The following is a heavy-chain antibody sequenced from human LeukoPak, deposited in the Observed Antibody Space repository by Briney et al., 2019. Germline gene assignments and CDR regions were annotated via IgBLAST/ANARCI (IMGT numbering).Heavy chain of an antibody. CDR1: GFTFSSYW. V-gene: IGHV3-74*01. CDR3: ARAGGYSYGRGVWFDP. D-gene: IGHD5-18*01. CDR2: INSDGSST. Sequence: PGGSLRLSCAASGFTFSSYWMHWVRQAPGKGLVWVSRINSDGSSTSYADSVKGRYTISRDNAKNTLYLQMNSLRAEDTAVYYCARAGGYSYGRGVWFDPWGQGTLVTVSS. J-gene: IGHJ5*02.